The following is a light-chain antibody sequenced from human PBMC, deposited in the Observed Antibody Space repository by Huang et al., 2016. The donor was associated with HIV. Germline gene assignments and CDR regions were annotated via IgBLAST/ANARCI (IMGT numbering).Light chain of an antibody. J-gene: IGKJ3*01. CDR2: GAS. V-gene: IGKV3-20*01. Sequence: EIVLTQSPGTLSLSPGERATLSCRASQSVSSNYLAWYQQKPGQAPRLLIYGASSRATGIPDRFSGSGSGTDFTLTISRLEPEDFAVYYCQQHGRSPNTFGPGTKVDIK. CDR1: QSVSSNY. CDR3: QQHGRSPNT.